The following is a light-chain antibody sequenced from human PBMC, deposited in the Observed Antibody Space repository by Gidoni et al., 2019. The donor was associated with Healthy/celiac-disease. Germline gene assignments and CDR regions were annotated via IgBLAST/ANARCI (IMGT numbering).Light chain of an antibody. J-gene: IGKJ2*01. V-gene: IGKV3-20*01. CDR2: GAS. CDR1: QSVSSSY. Sequence: EIVLTQSTGTLSLSPGERSTLSCSASQSVSSSYLAWYQQKPGQAPRLCIYGASSRAPGIPARFSGSGSGTDFTLTISRLEPEDFAVYYCQQYGSSPTFGQGTKLEIK. CDR3: QQYGSSPT.